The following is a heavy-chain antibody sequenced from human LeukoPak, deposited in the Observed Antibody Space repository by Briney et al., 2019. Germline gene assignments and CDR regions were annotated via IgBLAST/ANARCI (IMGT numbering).Heavy chain of an antibody. CDR3: ARIAADYAFDI. J-gene: IGHJ3*02. V-gene: IGHV4-59*01. CDR1: GGSISSYY. Sequence: SETLSLTCTVSGGSISSYYWSWIRQPPGKGLEWIGYIYYSGSTNYNPSLKSRVTISVDTSKNQFSLKLSSVTAADTAVYYCARIAADYAFDIWGQGTMVTVSS. CDR2: IYYSGST. D-gene: IGHD6-13*01.